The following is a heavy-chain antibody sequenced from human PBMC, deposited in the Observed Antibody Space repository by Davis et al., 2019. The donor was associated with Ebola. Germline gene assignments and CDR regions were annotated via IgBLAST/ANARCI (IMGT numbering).Heavy chain of an antibody. CDR1: GGTFSSYA. J-gene: IGHJ6*02. Sequence: SVKVSCKASGGTFSSYAISWVRQAPGQGLEWMGGIIPIFGTANYAQKFQGRVTITADESTSTAYMELSSLRSEDTAVYYCAREKWESYYYYYGMDVWGQGTTVTVSS. CDR3: AREKWESYYYYYGMDV. V-gene: IGHV1-69*13. D-gene: IGHD1-26*01. CDR2: IIPIFGTA.